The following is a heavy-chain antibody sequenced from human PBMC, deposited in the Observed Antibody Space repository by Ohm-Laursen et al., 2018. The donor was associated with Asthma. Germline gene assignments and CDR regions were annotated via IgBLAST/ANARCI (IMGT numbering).Heavy chain of an antibody. CDR1: GGSFSGYY. CDR3: ARAKRQPYSSGWYGYYYYGMDV. CDR2: INHSGST. D-gene: IGHD6-19*01. J-gene: IGHJ6*02. Sequence: TLSLTCAVYGGSFSGYYWSWIRQPPGKGLEWIGEINHSGSTNYNPSLKSRVTISVDTSKNQFSLKLSSVTAADTAVYYCARAKRQPYSSGWYGYYYYGMDVWGQGTTVTVSS. V-gene: IGHV4-34*01.